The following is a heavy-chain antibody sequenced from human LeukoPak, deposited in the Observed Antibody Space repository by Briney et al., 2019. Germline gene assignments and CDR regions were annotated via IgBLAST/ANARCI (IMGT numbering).Heavy chain of an antibody. CDR3: ARASYYYLAGYYFDS. D-gene: IGHD2/OR15-2a*01. CDR1: GGSISSGSYY. V-gene: IGHV4-61*02. Sequence: SETLSLTCTVSGGSISSGSYYWSWIRQPTGKGLEWIGRIYTSGSTNYNPSLKSRVTISVDTSKNQFSLKLSSVTAADTAVYYCARASYYYLAGYYFDSWGQGTLVTVSS. CDR2: IYTSGST. J-gene: IGHJ4*02.